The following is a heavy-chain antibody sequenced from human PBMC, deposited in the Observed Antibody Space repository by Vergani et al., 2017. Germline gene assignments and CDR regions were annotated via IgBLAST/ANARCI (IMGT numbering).Heavy chain of an antibody. CDR3: ARPPPRYSYGQNGAGWFDP. V-gene: IGHV4-39*01. J-gene: IGHJ5*02. CDR1: GGSISSSSYY. Sequence: QLQLQESGPGLVKPSETLSLTCTVSGGSISSSSYYWGWIRQPPGKGLEWIGSIYYSGSTYYNPSLKSRVTISVDTSKNQFSLKLSSVTAADTAVYYCARPPPRYSYGQNGAGWFDPWGQGTLVTVSS. CDR2: IYYSGST. D-gene: IGHD5-18*01.